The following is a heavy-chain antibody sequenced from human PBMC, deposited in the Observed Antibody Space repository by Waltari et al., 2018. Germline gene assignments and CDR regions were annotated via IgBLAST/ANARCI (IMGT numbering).Heavy chain of an antibody. V-gene: IGHV1-3*01. Sequence: QVQLVQSGPEVKRPGASVKVSVESSGYTFTRFEIHWMRLAPGHGLEWVCWINPANGNTIYSQKFQGRVTITRDVSANTAHMEVTSLRSEDTAVYFCARDTREDLFRELAGWFDPWGQGTLVTVSS. CDR1: GYTFTRFE. CDR3: ARDTREDLFRELAGWFDP. J-gene: IGHJ5*02. D-gene: IGHD3-10*02. CDR2: INPANGNT.